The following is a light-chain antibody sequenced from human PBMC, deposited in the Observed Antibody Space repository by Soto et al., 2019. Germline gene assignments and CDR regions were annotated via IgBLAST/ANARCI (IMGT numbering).Light chain of an antibody. Sequence: QSVLTQPASVSGSPGQWITISCTGTSSDVGGYNYVSWYQQHPGKAPKLMIYEVSNRPSGVSNRFSGSKSGNTASLTISGLQAEDEADYYCSSYTSSSTRVFGGGTKVTVL. CDR3: SSYTSSSTRV. J-gene: IGLJ3*02. CDR1: SSDVGGYNY. CDR2: EVS. V-gene: IGLV2-14*01.